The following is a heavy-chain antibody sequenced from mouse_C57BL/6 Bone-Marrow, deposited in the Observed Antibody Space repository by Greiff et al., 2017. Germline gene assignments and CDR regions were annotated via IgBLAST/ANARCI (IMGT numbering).Heavy chain of an antibody. D-gene: IGHD1-1*01. Sequence: QVQLQQSGAELARPGASVKLSCKASGYTFTSYGISWVKQRTGQGLEWIGEIYPRSGNTYYNEKFKGKATLTADKSSSTAYMELRSLTSEDSAVYFCARVSTTVEDYAMDYWGQGTAVTVSS. J-gene: IGHJ4*01. V-gene: IGHV1-81*01. CDR2: IYPRSGNT. CDR1: GYTFTSYG. CDR3: ARVSTTVEDYAMDY.